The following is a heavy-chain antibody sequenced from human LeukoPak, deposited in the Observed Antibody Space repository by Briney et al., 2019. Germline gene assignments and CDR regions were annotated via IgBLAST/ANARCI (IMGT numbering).Heavy chain of an antibody. V-gene: IGHV7-4-1*02. CDR1: GYTFTTYA. CDR2: INTNTGNP. CDR3: ASSYCGGGHCYPQQTVYYFDF. J-gene: IGHJ4*02. D-gene: IGHD2-15*01. Sequence: ASVKVSCKASGYTFTTYAMNWVRQAPGQGLEWMGWINTNTGNPTYAQGFTGRFVFSLDTSVSTAYLQISNLKAEDTAVYYCASSYCGGGHCYPQQTVYYFDFWGQGTLVTVSS.